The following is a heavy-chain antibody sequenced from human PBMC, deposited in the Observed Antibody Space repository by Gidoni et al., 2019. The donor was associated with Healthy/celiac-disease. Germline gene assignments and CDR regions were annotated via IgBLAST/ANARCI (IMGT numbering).Heavy chain of an antibody. D-gene: IGHD4-17*01. V-gene: IGHV3-23*01. CDR2: ISGSGGST. J-gene: IGHJ4*02. CDR1: GFTLRSYA. Sequence: EVQLLESGGGLVQPGGSLRLSWAASGFTLRSYAMSWVRQSPGKGLEWVSVISGSGGSTYYADSVKGLFTISRDNSNNTLYLHMNSLRAEDTAVYYCAKEDRDYAPDYWGQGTLVTVSS. CDR3: AKEDRDYAPDY.